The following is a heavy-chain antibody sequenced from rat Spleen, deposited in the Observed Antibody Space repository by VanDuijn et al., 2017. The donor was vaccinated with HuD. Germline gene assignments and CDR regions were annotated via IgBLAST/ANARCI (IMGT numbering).Heavy chain of an antibody. V-gene: IGHV2S8*01. CDR2: ISSGGTT. CDR3: TRGPPRDDDSYYYGYYFDY. CDR1: GFSLSRHG. D-gene: IGHD1-12*02. J-gene: IGHJ2*01. Sequence: QVHLKESGPGRVQPSQTLSLTCTVSGFSLSRHGVIWVRQPPGKGLEWMGAISSGGTTYYNSALKSRLSISRDTSKSQVFLKMNSLQTEDTAIYFCTRGPPRDDDSYYYGYYFDYWGQGVMVTVSS.